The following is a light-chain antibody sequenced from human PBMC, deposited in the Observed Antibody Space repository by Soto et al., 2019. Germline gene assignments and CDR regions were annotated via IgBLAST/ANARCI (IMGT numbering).Light chain of an antibody. CDR1: QSINSE. J-gene: IGKJ2*01. CDR3: QQGHNLPLT. CDR2: GAS. Sequence: EIVMTQSPATLSLSPGERAALSCRASQSINSELAWYQQKPGQPPRLLIYGASTWATGVPARFTGSESGSEVTLTISGLQSEDFAVYYCQQGHNLPLTFCQGTRLEI. V-gene: IGKV3-15*01.